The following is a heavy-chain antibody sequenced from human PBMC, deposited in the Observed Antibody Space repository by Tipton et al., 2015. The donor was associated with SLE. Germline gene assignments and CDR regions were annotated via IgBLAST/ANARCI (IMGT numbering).Heavy chain of an antibody. CDR3: ASGASDYTHFDY. V-gene: IGHV4-59*01. D-gene: IGHD4-11*01. CDR1: GGSISSYY. Sequence: TLSLTCTVSGGSISSYYWSWIRQPPGKGLEWIGSIYHSGSTNYNPSLKSRVTISVDTSKNQFSLKLSSVTAADTAVYYCASGASDYTHFDYWGQGTLVTVSS. CDR2: IYHSGST. J-gene: IGHJ4*02.